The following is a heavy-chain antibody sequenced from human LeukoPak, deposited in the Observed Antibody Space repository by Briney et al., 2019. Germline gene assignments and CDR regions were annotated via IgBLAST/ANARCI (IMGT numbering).Heavy chain of an antibody. J-gene: IGHJ4*02. CDR3: TTGFSTGN. Sequence: GALEPSLGGFGFTFSDGWIRLVPQAPGKGLEWVGRIKSKTDRGTTDYAAPVKGRFTISRDDSKNTLYLQMNSLKIEDTAVYYCTTGFSTGNWGQGTLVTVSS. CDR1: GFTFSDGW. D-gene: IGHD4-17*01. CDR2: IKSKTDRGTT. V-gene: IGHV3-15*01.